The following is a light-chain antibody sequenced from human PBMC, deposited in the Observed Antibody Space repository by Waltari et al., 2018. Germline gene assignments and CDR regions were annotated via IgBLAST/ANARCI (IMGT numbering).Light chain of an antibody. Sequence: DTQLTQSPSFLSTSVGDRVTIACRASQGIGSYLAWYQQKPGKAPQLLIHAASTLQSGVPSRFSGSGSGTEFTLTISSLQPEDFATYYCQQLNSYPLTFGPGTKVDIK. CDR2: AAS. J-gene: IGKJ3*01. CDR1: QGIGSY. CDR3: QQLNSYPLT. V-gene: IGKV1-9*01.